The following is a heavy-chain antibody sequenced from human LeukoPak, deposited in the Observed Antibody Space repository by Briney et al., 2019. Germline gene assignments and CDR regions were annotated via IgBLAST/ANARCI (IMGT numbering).Heavy chain of an antibody. Sequence: PSETLSLTCAAYGGSFSGYYWSWIRQPPGKGLEWIGEINHSGSTNYNPSLKSRVTISVDTSKNQFSLKLSSVTAADTAVYYCAAMESSGYYAYFDYWGQXTLVTVSS. V-gene: IGHV4-34*01. D-gene: IGHD3-22*01. CDR1: GGSFSGYY. CDR3: AAMESSGYYAYFDY. J-gene: IGHJ4*02. CDR2: INHSGST.